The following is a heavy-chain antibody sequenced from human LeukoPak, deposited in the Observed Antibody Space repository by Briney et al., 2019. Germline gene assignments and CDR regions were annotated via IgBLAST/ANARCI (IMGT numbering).Heavy chain of an antibody. CDR3: ARQNPLGYCSSTSCRKYYYYGMDV. D-gene: IGHD2-2*01. CDR2: IYYSGST. CDR1: GGSISSYY. J-gene: IGHJ6*02. Sequence: PSETLSLTCTVSGGSISSYYWSWIRQPPGKGLEWIGYIYYSGSTNCNPSLKSRVTISVDTSKNQFSLKLSSVTAADTAVYYCARQNPLGYCSSTSCRKYYYYGMDVWGQGTTVTVSS. V-gene: IGHV4-59*08.